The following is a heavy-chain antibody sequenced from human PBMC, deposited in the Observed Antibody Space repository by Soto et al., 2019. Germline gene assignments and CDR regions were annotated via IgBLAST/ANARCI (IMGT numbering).Heavy chain of an antibody. V-gene: IGHV4-34*01. CDR2: INHSGST. CDR1: GGSFSGYY. J-gene: IGHJ6*03. D-gene: IGHD3-10*01. CDR3: ARSITMVRGVITHYYYYMDV. Sequence: SETLSLTCAVHGGSFSGYYWSWIRQPPGKGLEWIGEINHSGSTNYNPSLKSRVTISVDTSKNQFSLKLSSVTAADTAVYYCARSITMVRGVITHYYYYMDVWGKGTTVTVSS.